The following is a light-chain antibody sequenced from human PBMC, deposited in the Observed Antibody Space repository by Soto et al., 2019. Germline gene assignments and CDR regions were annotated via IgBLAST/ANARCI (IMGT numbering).Light chain of an antibody. CDR3: SSYAGDTSLGV. CDR2: EVS. V-gene: IGLV2-8*01. Sequence: QSVLTQPPSASGSPGQSVTISCTGTSRDVGGYNYVSWYQQHPGKAPKLMIYEVSKRPSGVPARFSGSKSGNTASLTVSGRQAEDEADYYCSSYAGDTSLGVLGGGTKLTVL. CDR1: SRDVGGYNY. J-gene: IGLJ3*02.